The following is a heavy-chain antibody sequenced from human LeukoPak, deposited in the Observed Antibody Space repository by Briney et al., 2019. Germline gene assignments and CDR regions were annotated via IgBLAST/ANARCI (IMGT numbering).Heavy chain of an antibody. D-gene: IGHD2-8*01. CDR2: VSVTGFDT. CDR1: GFTFSRFP. CDR3: VRDTYPLQMYRYYMDV. Sequence: GGSLRLSCEASGFTFSRFPMSWVRQAPGKGLEWVSTVSVTGFDTYFADSVKGRFTISRDNSRNTVSLQMNSLRDEDTAVYYCVRDTYPLQMYRYYMDVWGKGTTVTVSS. V-gene: IGHV3-23*01. J-gene: IGHJ6*03.